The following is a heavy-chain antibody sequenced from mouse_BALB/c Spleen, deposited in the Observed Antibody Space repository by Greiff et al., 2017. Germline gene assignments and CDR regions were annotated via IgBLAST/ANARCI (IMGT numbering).Heavy chain of an antibody. CDR3: ARDLTTVPYYYAMDY. CDR1: GFTFSSYA. Sequence: EVKLMESGGGLVKPGGSLKLSCAASGFTFSSYAMSWVRQSPEKRLEWVAEISSGGSYTYYPDTVTGRFTISRDNAKNTLYLEMSSLRSEDTAMYYCARDLTTVPYYYAMDYWGQGTSVTVSS. CDR2: ISSGGSYT. D-gene: IGHD1-1*01. J-gene: IGHJ4*01. V-gene: IGHV5-9-4*01.